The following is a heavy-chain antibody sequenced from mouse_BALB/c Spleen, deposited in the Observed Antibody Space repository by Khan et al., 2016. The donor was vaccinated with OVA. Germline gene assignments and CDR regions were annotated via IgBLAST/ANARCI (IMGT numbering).Heavy chain of an antibody. D-gene: IGHD1-1*01. CDR2: ISYSGNT. J-gene: IGHJ2*01. Sequence: QLVASGPGLVKPSQSLSLTCTVTGFSITSDYAWNWIRQFPGNKLEWMGYISYSGNTKYNPSLKSRISITRDTSKNQFFLQLNSVTIEDTATDYCARVYGGDLDYGGQGTTVTVAS. CDR1: GFSITSDYA. V-gene: IGHV3-2*02. CDR3: ARVYGGDLDY.